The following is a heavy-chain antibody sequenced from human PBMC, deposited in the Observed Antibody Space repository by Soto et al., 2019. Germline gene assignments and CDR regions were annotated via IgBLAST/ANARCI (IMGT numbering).Heavy chain of an antibody. CDR2: ISGSGGST. D-gene: IGHD3-3*01. J-gene: IGHJ2*01. Sequence: EVQLLESGGGLIQPGGSLRLSCAASGFTFSSDAMSWVRQAPGKGLEWVSVISGSGGSTYYADSVKGRFTISRDNSKNTLYLQMNSLRGEDTAIYYCAKVGEREWLFLYWYFDFWGRGTLVTVSS. V-gene: IGHV3-23*01. CDR3: AKVGEREWLFLYWYFDF. CDR1: GFTFSSDA.